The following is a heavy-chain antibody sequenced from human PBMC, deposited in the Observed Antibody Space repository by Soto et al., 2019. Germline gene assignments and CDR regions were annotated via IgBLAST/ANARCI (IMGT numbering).Heavy chain of an antibody. D-gene: IGHD3-3*01. CDR2: IIPIFGTA. CDR1: GGTFSSYA. J-gene: IGHJ5*02. CDR3: ARIRREWLLEDP. Sequence: QVQLVQSGAEVKKPGSSVKVSCKASGGTFSSYAISWVRQAPGQGLEWMGGIIPIFGTANYAQKFQGRVTITADEARSTGYMELSSMRSEDTAVYYCARIRREWLLEDPWGQGTLVTVSS. V-gene: IGHV1-69*01.